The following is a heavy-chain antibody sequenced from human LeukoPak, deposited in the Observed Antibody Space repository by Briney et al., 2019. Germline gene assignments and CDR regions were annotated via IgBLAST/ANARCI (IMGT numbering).Heavy chain of an antibody. CDR1: GGTFSSYA. Sequence: ASVKVSCKASGGTFSSYAISWVRQAPGKGLEWMGRIIPIFGIANYAQKFQGRVTITADKSTSTAHMELSSLRSEDTAVYYCARARSYYYDSSGYYPAFDYWGQGTLVTVSS. J-gene: IGHJ4*02. V-gene: IGHV1-69*04. D-gene: IGHD3-22*01. CDR3: ARARSYYYDSSGYYPAFDY. CDR2: IIPIFGIA.